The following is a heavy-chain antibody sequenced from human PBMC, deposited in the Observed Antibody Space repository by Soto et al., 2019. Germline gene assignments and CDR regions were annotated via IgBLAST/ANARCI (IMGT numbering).Heavy chain of an antibody. V-gene: IGHV3-23*01. CDR3: AKVAVRSDSSGWYYFDY. Sequence: GGSLRLSCAASGFTFSSYAMSWVRQAPGKGLEWVSAISGSGGSTYYADSVKGRFTISRDNSKNTLYLQMNSLRAEDTAVYYCAKVAVRSDSSGWYYFDYWGQGTLVTVSS. CDR2: ISGSGGST. CDR1: GFTFSSYA. D-gene: IGHD3-22*01. J-gene: IGHJ4*02.